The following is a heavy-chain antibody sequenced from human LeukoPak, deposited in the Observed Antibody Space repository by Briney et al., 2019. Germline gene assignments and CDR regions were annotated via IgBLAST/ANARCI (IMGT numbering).Heavy chain of an antibody. CDR3: ARSPCLGGNYRGFDY. V-gene: IGHV3-74*01. Sequence: GGLRLSCAASGFTFSTCWMHWVRQAPGKGLVWVSRLSPDGSSSIYADSVKGRFTVSRDNAKNTLYLQMNSLRAADTRVYYCARSPCLGGNYRGFDYWGQGTLVTVSS. J-gene: IGHJ4*02. D-gene: IGHD1-26*01. CDR1: GFTFSTCW. CDR2: LSPDGSSS.